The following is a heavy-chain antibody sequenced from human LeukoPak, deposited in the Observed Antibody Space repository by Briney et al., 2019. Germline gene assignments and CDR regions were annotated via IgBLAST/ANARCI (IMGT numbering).Heavy chain of an antibody. Sequence: ASVKVSCKASGDTFTGYYMHWVRQAPGQGLEWMGWINPNSGGTNYAQKFQGRVAMTRDTSISTAYMELSRLRSDDTSVYYGAREFVVVPAARGVGNYWGQGTLVTVSS. J-gene: IGHJ4*02. CDR2: INPNSGGT. CDR1: GDTFTGYY. V-gene: IGHV1-2*02. D-gene: IGHD2-2*01. CDR3: AREFVVVPAARGVGNY.